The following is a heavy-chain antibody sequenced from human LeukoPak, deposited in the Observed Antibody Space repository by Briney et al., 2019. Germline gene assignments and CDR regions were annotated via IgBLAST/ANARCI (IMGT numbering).Heavy chain of an antibody. CDR2: IRSKAYGGTT. D-gene: IGHD3-22*01. V-gene: IGHV3-49*03. J-gene: IGHJ5*02. Sequence: PGGSLRLSCTASGFTFGDYAMSWFRQAPGKGLEWVGFIRSKAYGGTTEYAASVKGRFSISRDDSKSIAYLQMNSLKTEDTAVYYCTKAYYYDSSGYYPRDWFDPWGQGTLVTVSS. CDR3: TKAYYYDSSGYYPRDWFDP. CDR1: GFTFGDYA.